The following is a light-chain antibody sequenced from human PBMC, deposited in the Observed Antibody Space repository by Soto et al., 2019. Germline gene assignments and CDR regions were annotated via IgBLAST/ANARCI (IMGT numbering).Light chain of an antibody. J-gene: IGKJ1*01. Sequence: DIQMTQSPSSLSASVGDRVTITCRASQRISTYLNWYHPRPGKPPRPLIYAPSTFQTPVSSNFSGSASGTDFTLIITSLKPEDFATYFCHQTYSIPATLGQGTKV. V-gene: IGKV1-39*01. CDR2: APS. CDR1: QRISTY. CDR3: HQTYSIPAT.